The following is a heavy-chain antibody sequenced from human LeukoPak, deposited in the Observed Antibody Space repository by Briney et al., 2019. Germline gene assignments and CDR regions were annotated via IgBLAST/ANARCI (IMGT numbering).Heavy chain of an antibody. CDR1: GITVSTFW. V-gene: IGHV3-74*01. Sequence: GGSLRLSCAASGITVSTFWMHWVRQAPGEGLVWVSRINTDGSVTNYANSVEGRFTVSRDISKNTLFLQMNSLGAEDTAIYYCAKLLRGVVVPYFDSWGLGTLVTVSS. D-gene: IGHD3-10*01. J-gene: IGHJ4*02. CDR2: INTDGSVT. CDR3: AKLLRGVVVPYFDS.